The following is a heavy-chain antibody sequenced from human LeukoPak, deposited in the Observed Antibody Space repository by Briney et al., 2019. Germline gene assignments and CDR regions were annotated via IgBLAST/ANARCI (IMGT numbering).Heavy chain of an antibody. V-gene: IGHV3-53*01. CDR3: ARTAFQFGYYFYYMDV. D-gene: IGHD2-21*01. CDR2: IYSGGST. CDR1: GGPISSYY. J-gene: IGHJ6*03. Sequence: ETLSLTCTVSGGPISSYYWSWVRQAPGKGLEWVSVIYSGGSTYYADSVKGRFTISRDNSKNTLYLQMNSLRAEDTAVYYCARTAFQFGYYFYYMDVWGKGTTVTVSS.